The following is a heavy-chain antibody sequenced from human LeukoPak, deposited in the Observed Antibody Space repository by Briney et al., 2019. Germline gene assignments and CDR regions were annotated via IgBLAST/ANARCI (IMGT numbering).Heavy chain of an antibody. CDR1: GFTLSSYA. D-gene: IGHD6-19*01. CDR3: AKSRVAVAAPRNWFDP. CDR2: ISGSGLST. J-gene: IGHJ5*02. V-gene: IGHV3-23*01. Sequence: QPGGSLRLSCAASGFTLSSYAMSWVRQAPGKGLEWVSTISGSGLSTYYADSVKGRFTISRDNSNNTLYLQMNSLRVEDTAVYYCAKSRVAVAAPRNWFDPWGQGTLVTVSS.